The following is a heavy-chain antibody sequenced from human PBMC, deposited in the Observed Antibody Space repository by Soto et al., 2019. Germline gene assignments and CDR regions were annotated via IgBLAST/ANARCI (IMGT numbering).Heavy chain of an antibody. D-gene: IGHD6-13*01. CDR2: IYYSGST. Sequence: SETLTLTCTVSGGSISRYYWSWIRQPPGKGLVWIGYIYYSGSTTDNPSLKSRVTISVDTSKNLFSLKLSSVTAADTAVYYCARDRQHGHYYYGMDVWGQGTTVTVSS. J-gene: IGHJ6*02. CDR3: ARDRQHGHYYYGMDV. CDR1: GGSISRYY. V-gene: IGHV4-59*01.